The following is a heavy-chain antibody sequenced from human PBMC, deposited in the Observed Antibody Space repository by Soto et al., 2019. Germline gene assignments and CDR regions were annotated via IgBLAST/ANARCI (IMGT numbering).Heavy chain of an antibody. V-gene: IGHV3-21*01. CDR3: AREEYSGYDSYNYYYYYMDV. CDR2: ISSSSSYI. J-gene: IGHJ6*03. Sequence: EVQLVESGGGLVKPGGSLRLSCAASGFTFSSYSMNWVRQAPVKGLEWVSSISSSSSYIYYADSVKGRFTISRDNAKNSLYLQMNSLRAEDTAVYYCAREEYSGYDSYNYYYYYMDVWGKGTTVTVSS. CDR1: GFTFSSYS. D-gene: IGHD5-12*01.